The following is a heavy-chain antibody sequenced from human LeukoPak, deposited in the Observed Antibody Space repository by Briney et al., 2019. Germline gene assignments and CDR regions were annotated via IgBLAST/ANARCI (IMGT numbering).Heavy chain of an antibody. J-gene: IGHJ4*02. Sequence: PGRSLRLSCAASGFTFSSYGMHWVRQAPGKGLEWVAVISYDGSNKYYADSVKGRFTISRDNSKNTLYLQMNSLRAEDTAVYYCAKEPHLGDYGSGGNPDPFFDYWGQGTLATVSS. D-gene: IGHD3-10*01. CDR1: GFTFSSYG. V-gene: IGHV3-30*18. CDR3: AKEPHLGDYGSGGNPDPFFDY. CDR2: ISYDGSNK.